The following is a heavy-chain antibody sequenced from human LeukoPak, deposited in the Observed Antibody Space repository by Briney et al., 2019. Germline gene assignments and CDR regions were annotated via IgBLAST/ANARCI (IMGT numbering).Heavy chain of an antibody. CDR1: GYTFTGYY. CDR3: AKPRGSSGWFDY. D-gene: IGHD6-19*01. V-gene: IGHV1-2*06. Sequence: GASVKVSCKASGYTFTGYYMHWVRQAPGQGLEWMGRINPNSGGTNYAQKFQGRVTMTRDTSISTAYMELSRLRAEDTALYYCAKPRGSSGWFDYWGQGTLVTVSS. J-gene: IGHJ4*02. CDR2: INPNSGGT.